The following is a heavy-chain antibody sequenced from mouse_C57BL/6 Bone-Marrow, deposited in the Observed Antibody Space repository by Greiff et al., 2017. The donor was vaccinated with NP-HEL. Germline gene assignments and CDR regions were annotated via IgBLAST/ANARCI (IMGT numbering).Heavy chain of an antibody. V-gene: IGHV1-74*01. D-gene: IGHD2-4*01. CDR2: IHPSDSDT. Sequence: QVQLKQPGAELVKPGASVKVSCKASGYTFTSYWMHWVKQRPGQGLEWIGRIHPSDSDTNYNQKFKGKATLTVDKSSSTAYMQLSSLTSEDSAVYYCAIYYDYDVYAMDYWGQGTSVTVSS. CDR1: GYTFTSYW. J-gene: IGHJ4*01. CDR3: AIYYDYDVYAMDY.